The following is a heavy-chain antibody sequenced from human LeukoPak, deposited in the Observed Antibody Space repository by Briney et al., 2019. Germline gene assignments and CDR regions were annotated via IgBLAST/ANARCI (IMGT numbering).Heavy chain of an antibody. CDR3: ARVRANYYDSSGYLLDY. J-gene: IGHJ4*02. V-gene: IGHV4-59*01. D-gene: IGHD3-22*01. CDR1: GGSISSYY. CDR2: IYYSGST. Sequence: SETLSLTCTVSGGSISSYYWSWIRQPPGKGLEWIGHIYYSGSTNYNPSLKSRVTISVDTSKNQFSLNLSSVTAAETAVYYCARVRANYYDSSGYLLDYWGRGTLVTVSS.